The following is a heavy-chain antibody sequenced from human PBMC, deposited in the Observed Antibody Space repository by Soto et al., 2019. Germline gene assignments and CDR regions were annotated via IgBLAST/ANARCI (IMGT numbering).Heavy chain of an antibody. V-gene: IGHV1-8*01. Sequence: ASVKVSCNASGYTFTSYDINWVRQATGQGLEWMGWMSPNSGNTGYAQRFQGRVTMTRNTSISTAYMELSSLRSEDTAVYYCARQRLGSYYYYYGMDVWGQGTTVTVSS. J-gene: IGHJ6*02. CDR2: MSPNSGNT. CDR1: GYTFTSYD. D-gene: IGHD3-9*01. CDR3: ARQRLGSYYYYYGMDV.